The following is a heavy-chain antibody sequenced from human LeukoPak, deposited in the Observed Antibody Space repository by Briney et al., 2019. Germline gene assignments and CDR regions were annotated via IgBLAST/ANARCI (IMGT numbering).Heavy chain of an antibody. V-gene: IGHV3-23*01. D-gene: IGHD3-22*01. CDR2: ISGSGGNT. Sequence: GGSLRLSCAASGFTFSSSAMSWVRQAPGKGLEWVSVISGSGGNTYYADSVKGRCTISRDNSKNTLYLQMNSLGAEDTAVYYCAKSYDTSGYYYFYFDSWGQGTLVTVSS. CDR3: AKSYDTSGYYYFYFDS. CDR1: GFTFSSSA. J-gene: IGHJ4*02.